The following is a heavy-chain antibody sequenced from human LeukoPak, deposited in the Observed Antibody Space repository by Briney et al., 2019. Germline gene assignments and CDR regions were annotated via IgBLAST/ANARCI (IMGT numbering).Heavy chain of an antibody. J-gene: IGHJ5*02. V-gene: IGHV1-46*01. CDR2: IYPSGNST. CDR1: GYTFTNYY. CDR3: ARDSGLGYSYTPYWFDP. Sequence: ASVKVSCKASGYTFTNYYIHWVRQAPGQGLEWMGVIYPSGNSTSYAQKFQGRVTMTTDTSSSTVYMELSRLRSDDTAVYYCARDSGLGYSYTPYWFDPWGQGTLVTVSS. D-gene: IGHD5-18*01.